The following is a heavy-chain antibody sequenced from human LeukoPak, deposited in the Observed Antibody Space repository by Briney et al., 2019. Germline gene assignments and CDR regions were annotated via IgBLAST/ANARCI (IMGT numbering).Heavy chain of an antibody. CDR3: ARRAGDYSHPYDY. J-gene: IGHJ4*02. CDR1: GFTVSSNS. D-gene: IGHD3-22*01. Sequence: GGSLRLSCTVSGFTVSSNSMSWVRQAPGKGLEWVSFIYSGGSTHYSDSVTGRFTISRDNSKNTLYLQMNSLRAEDTAVYYCARRAGDYSHPYDYWGQGTLVTVS. CDR2: IYSGGST. V-gene: IGHV3-53*01.